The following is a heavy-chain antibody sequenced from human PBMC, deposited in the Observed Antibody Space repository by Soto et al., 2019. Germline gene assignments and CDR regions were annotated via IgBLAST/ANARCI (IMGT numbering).Heavy chain of an antibody. Sequence: EVQLVESGGDLVQPGGFLRLSCATSGFTFSRYWMHWVRQVPGKGLVWVSRINSDGSSISYSDSGKGRFTISRDNAKNTLYLQMNSLRVEDTAVYYCARLPVDTITSLDYWGQGTLVTVSS. D-gene: IGHD3-3*01. V-gene: IGHV3-74*01. J-gene: IGHJ4*02. CDR1: GFTFSRYW. CDR2: INSDGSSI. CDR3: ARLPVDTITSLDY.